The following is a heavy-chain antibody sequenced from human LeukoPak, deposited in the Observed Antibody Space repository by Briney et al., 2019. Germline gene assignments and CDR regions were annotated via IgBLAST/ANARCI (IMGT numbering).Heavy chain of an antibody. Sequence: GGSLRVSCSASGFSFDGHAMSWVRQAPGKGLQWVGFIRGKAYGATATYAASVQGRFIISRDDSSNIVHLQMNSLKIEDTAVYFCARVNYYNSASYYGYFDYWGQGALVTVSS. D-gene: IGHD3-22*01. CDR3: ARVNYYNSASYYGYFDY. CDR2: IRGKAYGATA. J-gene: IGHJ4*02. V-gene: IGHV3-49*04. CDR1: GFSFDGHA.